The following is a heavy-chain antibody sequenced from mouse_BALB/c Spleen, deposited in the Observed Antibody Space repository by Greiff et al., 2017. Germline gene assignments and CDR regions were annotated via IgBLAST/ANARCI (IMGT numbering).Heavy chain of an antibody. Sequence: EVKLVESGPGLVKPSQSLSLTCTVTGYSITSDYAWNWIRQFPGNKLEWMGYISYSGSTSYNPSLKSRISITRDTSKNQFFLQLNSVTTEDTATYYCARRNGYYWMDYWGQGTSVTVSS. J-gene: IGHJ4*01. CDR1: GYSITSDYA. V-gene: IGHV3-2*02. D-gene: IGHD2-3*01. CDR2: ISYSGST. CDR3: ARRNGYYWMDY.